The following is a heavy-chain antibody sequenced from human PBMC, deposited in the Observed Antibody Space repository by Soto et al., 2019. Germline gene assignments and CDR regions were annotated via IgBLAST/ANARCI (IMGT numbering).Heavy chain of an antibody. CDR3: VKCMIDIPLRYYDFWSGYYDAFDI. Sequence: GGSLRLSCAASGFTFDDYAMQWVRQAPGKGLEWVSLISGDGGSTYYADSVKGRFTISRDNSKNSLYLQMNSLRTEDAALYYCVKCMIDIPLRYYDFWSGYYDAFDIWGQVTMVTVSS. J-gene: IGHJ3*02. CDR1: GFTFDDYA. CDR2: ISGDGGST. D-gene: IGHD3-3*01. V-gene: IGHV3-43*02.